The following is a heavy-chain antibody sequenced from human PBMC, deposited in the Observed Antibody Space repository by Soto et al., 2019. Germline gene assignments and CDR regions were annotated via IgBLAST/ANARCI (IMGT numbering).Heavy chain of an antibody. V-gene: IGHV4-31*03. CDR3: ARWIGANSGSYYTDYYYGMDV. Sequence: QVQLQESGPGLVKPSQTLSLTCTVSGGSISSGGYYWSWIRQHPGKGLEWIGYIYYSGSTYYNPSLKSRVTISVDTSKNQFALKLSSVTAADTAVYYCARWIGANSGSYYTDYYYGMDVWGQGTTVTVSS. D-gene: IGHD3-10*01. J-gene: IGHJ6*02. CDR1: GGSISSGGYY. CDR2: IYYSGST.